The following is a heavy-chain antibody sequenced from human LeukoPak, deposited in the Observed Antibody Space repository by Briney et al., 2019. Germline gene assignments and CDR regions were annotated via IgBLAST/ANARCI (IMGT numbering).Heavy chain of an antibody. Sequence: SETLSFTCTVSGGSIRRSTYYWGWIRQPPGKGLEWIGSIYYSGGTYYNPSLKSRVTISVDTSKNQFSLKLSSVTAADTAVYYCARHDGYNGGNSFFDYWGQGTLVTVSS. CDR3: ARHDGYNGGNSFFDY. J-gene: IGHJ4*02. CDR2: IYYSGGT. V-gene: IGHV4-39*01. CDR1: GGSIRRSTYY. D-gene: IGHD2-15*01.